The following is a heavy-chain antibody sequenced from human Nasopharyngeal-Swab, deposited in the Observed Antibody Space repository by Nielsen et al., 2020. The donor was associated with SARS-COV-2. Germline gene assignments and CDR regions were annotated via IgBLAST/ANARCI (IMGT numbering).Heavy chain of an antibody. CDR3: AKAQGIRYGLDV. CDR1: GFTFSTYA. CDR2: ISNDGSNK. J-gene: IGHJ6*02. V-gene: IGHV3-30*18. Sequence: GESLKISCAASGFTFSTYAMHWVRQAPGKGLEWMTLISNDGSNKYYGDSVKGRFTISRDNSRNTLFLQMNSLRPEDTAVYYCAKAQGIRYGLDVWGHGTTVTVSS.